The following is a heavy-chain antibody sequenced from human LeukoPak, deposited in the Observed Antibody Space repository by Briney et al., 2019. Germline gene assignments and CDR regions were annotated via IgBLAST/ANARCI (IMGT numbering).Heavy chain of an antibody. CDR1: GFTVRNNY. V-gene: IGHV3-23*01. CDR2: IFGSGGSA. D-gene: IGHD2-15*01. J-gene: IGHJ4*02. CDR3: AKTTTGYSSGRYPAWPIDY. Sequence: GGSLRLSCAASGFTVRNNYMSWVRQAPGKGLEWVSGIFGSGGSAHYADSVKGRFTISRDNSKNTVYLQMDSLRAEDTAIYYCAKTTTGYSSGRYPAWPIDYWGQGTLVTVSS.